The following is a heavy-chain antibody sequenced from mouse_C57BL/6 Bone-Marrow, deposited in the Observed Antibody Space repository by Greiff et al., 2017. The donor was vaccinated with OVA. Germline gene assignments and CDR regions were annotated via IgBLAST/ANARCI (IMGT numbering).Heavy chain of an antibody. D-gene: IGHD6-2*01. V-gene: IGHV5-17*01. Sequence: DVMLVESGGGLVKPGGSLKLSCAASGFTFSDYGMHWVRQAPEKGLEWVAYISSGSSTIYYADTVKGRFTISRDSAKNTLFLQMTSLRSEDTAMYYYARSLWYLEVWGTGTTVTVSS. CDR1: GFTFSDYG. J-gene: IGHJ1*03. CDR2: ISSGSSTI. CDR3: ARSLWYLEV.